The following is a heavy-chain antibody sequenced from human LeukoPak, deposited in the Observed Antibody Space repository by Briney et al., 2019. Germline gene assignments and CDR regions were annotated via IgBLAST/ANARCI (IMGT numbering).Heavy chain of an antibody. V-gene: IGHV3-23*01. CDR2: ISGSGGST. CDR1: GFTFSSYA. D-gene: IGHD1-1*01. J-gene: IGHJ3*02. CDR3: ASMGTHAFDI. Sequence: PGGSLRLSCAASGFTFSSYAMSWVRQAPGKGLEWVSAISGSGGSTHYADSVKGRFTISRDNSKNTLYLQMNSLRAEDTAVYYCASMGTHAFDIWGQGTMVTVSS.